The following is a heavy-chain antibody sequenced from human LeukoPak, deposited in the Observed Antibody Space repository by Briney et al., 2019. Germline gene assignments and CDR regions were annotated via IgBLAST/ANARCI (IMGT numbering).Heavy chain of an antibody. CDR3: AKSPTYYDSSGGYFQH. D-gene: IGHD3-22*01. CDR2: ISWDGGST. V-gene: IGHV3-43*01. Sequence: PGGSLRLSCAASGFTFDDYTMHWVRQAPGKGLEWVSLISWDGGSTYYADSVKGRFTISRDNSKNSLYLQMNSLRTEDTALYYCAKSPTYYDSSGGYFQHWGQDTLVTVSS. J-gene: IGHJ1*01. CDR1: GFTFDDYT.